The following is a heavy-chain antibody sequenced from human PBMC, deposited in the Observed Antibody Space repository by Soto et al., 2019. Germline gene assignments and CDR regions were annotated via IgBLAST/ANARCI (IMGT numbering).Heavy chain of an antibody. CDR3: ARLRYSSANTWWAYYYGMDV. Sequence: PSETPSLTCTFSGFYISSSSYYLGWIRQPPGKGLEWIGSIYYSGSTYYNPSLKSRVTISVDTSKNQFSLKLSSVTAADTAVYYCARLRYSSANTWWAYYYGMDVWGQGTTVTGSS. CDR2: IYYSGST. J-gene: IGHJ6*02. V-gene: IGHV4-39*01. CDR1: GFYISSSSYY. D-gene: IGHD6-25*01.